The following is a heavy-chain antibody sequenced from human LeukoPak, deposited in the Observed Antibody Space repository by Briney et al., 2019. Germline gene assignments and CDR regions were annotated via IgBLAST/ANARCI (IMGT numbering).Heavy chain of an antibody. CDR3: ARADYSSTWSHDYYYMDV. Sequence: SETLSLTCAVYGGSFSGYYWSWIRQPPGKGLEWIGSIYHSGSTYYNPSLKSRVTISVDTSKNQFSLKLSSVTAADTAVYYCARADYSSTWSHDYYYMDVWGKGTTVTDSS. V-gene: IGHV4-34*01. J-gene: IGHJ6*03. CDR1: GGSFSGYY. D-gene: IGHD6-13*01. CDR2: IYHSGST.